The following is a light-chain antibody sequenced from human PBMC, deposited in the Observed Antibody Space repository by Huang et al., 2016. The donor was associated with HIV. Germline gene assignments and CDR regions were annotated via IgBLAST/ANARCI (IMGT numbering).Light chain of an antibody. Sequence: DIQMTQSPSSLSASVGDRVTITCRASQTINTYVNWYQQKPGKAPKLLIYAASSLHSGVPSRFCGSWSGTDFTLTISGLQREDFATYCCQQAYSTPRTSGQGTRVEIK. CDR3: QQAYSTPRT. CDR1: QTINTY. V-gene: IGKV1-39*01. J-gene: IGKJ1*01. CDR2: AAS.